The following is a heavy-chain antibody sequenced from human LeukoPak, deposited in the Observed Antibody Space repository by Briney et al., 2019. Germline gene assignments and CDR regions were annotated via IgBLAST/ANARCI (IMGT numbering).Heavy chain of an antibody. CDR3: ATLGSHFDY. V-gene: IGHV3-30*03. CDR1: GFTFSRFG. CDR2: ISEFESNR. D-gene: IGHD3-10*01. J-gene: IGHJ4*02. Sequence: GGSLRLSCAASGFTFSRFGMHWVRQPPGKGLEWVAFISEFESNRYYADSVKGRFTISRDNSKNTLYLQMNSLRAEDTAVYYCATLGSHFDYWGQGTLVTVSS.